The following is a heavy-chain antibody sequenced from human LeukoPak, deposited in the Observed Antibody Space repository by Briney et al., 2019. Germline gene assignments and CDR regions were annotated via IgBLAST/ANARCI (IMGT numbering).Heavy chain of an antibody. J-gene: IGHJ3*02. V-gene: IGHV4-34*01. CDR1: GGSFSGYY. Sequence: PSETLSLTCAVYGGSFSGYYWSWIRQPPGKGLEWIEEINHSGSTSYNPSLKSRVTISVDTSKNQFSLKLSSVTAADTAVYYCASNQGAAFDIWGQGTMVTVSS. CDR3: ASNQGAAFDI. CDR2: INHSGST.